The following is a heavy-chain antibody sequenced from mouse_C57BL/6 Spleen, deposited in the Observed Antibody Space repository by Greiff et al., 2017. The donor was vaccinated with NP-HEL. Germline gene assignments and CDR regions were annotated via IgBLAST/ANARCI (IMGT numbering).Heavy chain of an antibody. Sequence: VQLQQPGAELVRPGSSVKLSCKASGYTFTSYWMNWVKQRPIQGLEWIGNIDPSDSETHYNQKFKDKATLTVDKSSSTAYMQLSSLTSEDSAVYYCASYYGSSYGYFDVWGTGTTVTVSS. V-gene: IGHV1-52*01. J-gene: IGHJ1*03. D-gene: IGHD1-1*01. CDR3: ASYYGSSYGYFDV. CDR2: IDPSDSET. CDR1: GYTFTSYW.